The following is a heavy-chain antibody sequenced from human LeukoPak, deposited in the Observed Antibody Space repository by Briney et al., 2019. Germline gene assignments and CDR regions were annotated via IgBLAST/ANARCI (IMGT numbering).Heavy chain of an antibody. J-gene: IGHJ4*02. CDR1: GFTFSNYV. Sequence: GGSLRLSCAASGFTFSNYVISWVRQAPGKGLQWVSTISVSGGGTNYADSVKGRFTISRDDSKNTLYLQMNSLRAEDTAVNYCAKEDYYYFDYWGQGTLVTVSS. V-gene: IGHV3-23*01. CDR3: AKEDYYYFDY. CDR2: ISVSGGGT. D-gene: IGHD2/OR15-2a*01.